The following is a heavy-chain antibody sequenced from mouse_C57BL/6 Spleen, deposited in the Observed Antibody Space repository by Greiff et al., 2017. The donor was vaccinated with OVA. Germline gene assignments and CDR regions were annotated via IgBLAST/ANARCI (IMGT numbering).Heavy chain of an antibody. Sequence: QVQLQQSGAELMKPGASVKLSCKATGYTFTGYWIEWVKQRPGHGLEWIGEILPGSGSTNYNEKFKGKATFTADTSSNTAYMQLSSLTTEDSASYYCARLGSRITTVGYFDVWGTGTTVTVSS. D-gene: IGHD1-1*01. J-gene: IGHJ1*03. V-gene: IGHV1-9*01. CDR2: ILPGSGST. CDR1: GYTFTGYW. CDR3: ARLGSRITTVGYFDV.